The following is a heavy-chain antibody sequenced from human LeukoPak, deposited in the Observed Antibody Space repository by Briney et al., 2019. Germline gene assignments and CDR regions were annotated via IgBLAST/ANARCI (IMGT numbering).Heavy chain of an antibody. Sequence: GGSLRLSCAVPGITFSSYWMSWVRQAPGKGLEWVANIKQDGSEKYYVDSVKGRFTISRDNAKNSLYLQMNSLRAEDTAVYYCARNGAPVVTAITPYYYYMDVWGKGTTVTVSS. CDR1: GITFSSYW. J-gene: IGHJ6*03. CDR2: IKQDGSEK. D-gene: IGHD2-21*02. CDR3: ARNGAPVVTAITPYYYYMDV. V-gene: IGHV3-7*01.